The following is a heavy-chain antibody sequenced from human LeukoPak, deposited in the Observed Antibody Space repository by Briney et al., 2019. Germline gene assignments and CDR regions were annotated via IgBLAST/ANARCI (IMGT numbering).Heavy chain of an antibody. J-gene: IGHJ4*02. D-gene: IGHD3-22*01. CDR2: ISGSGGST. V-gene: IGHV3-23*01. CDR3: AKGSGYYYDSSGYYYFDY. Sequence: GGSLRLSCAASGFTFSSYAMSWVRQAPGKGLEWVSAISGSGGSTYYADSVKGRFTISRDNSENTLYLQMNSLRAEDTAVYYCAKGSGYYYDSSGYYYFDYWGQGTLVTVSS. CDR1: GFTFSSYA.